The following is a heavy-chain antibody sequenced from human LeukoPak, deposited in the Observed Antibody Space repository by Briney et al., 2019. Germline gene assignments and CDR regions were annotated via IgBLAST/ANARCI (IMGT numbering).Heavy chain of an antibody. J-gene: IGHJ4*02. CDR3: AGRPDTSMVAIFDY. CDR2: INPSSGGT. V-gene: IGHV1-2*02. D-gene: IGHD5-18*01. Sequence: GASVKVSCKASGYTFTGYYVHWVRQAPGQGLEWMGWINPSSGGTNYAQKFQARVTMTGDTSISTAYMELSRLTSDDTAVYFCAGRPDTSMVAIFDYWGQGTLVTISS. CDR1: GYTFTGYY.